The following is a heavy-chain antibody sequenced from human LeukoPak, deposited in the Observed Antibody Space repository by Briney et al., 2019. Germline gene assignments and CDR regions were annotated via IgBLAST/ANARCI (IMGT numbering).Heavy chain of an antibody. CDR2: IGGSGGDT. Sequence: GGSLRLSCAASGFTFSSYAMSWVRQAPGKGLEWVSVIGGSGGDTYYADSVKGRFTISRDNSKNTLYLQMNNLRAEDTAVYYCAKGVGAGNSVYFDYWGQGALVTVSS. J-gene: IGHJ4*02. D-gene: IGHD4-23*01. CDR3: AKGVGAGNSVYFDY. V-gene: IGHV3-23*01. CDR1: GFTFSSYA.